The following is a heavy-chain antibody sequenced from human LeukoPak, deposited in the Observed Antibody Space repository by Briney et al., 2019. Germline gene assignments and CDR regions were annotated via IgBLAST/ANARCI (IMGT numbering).Heavy chain of an antibody. CDR3: AKDGYCSSTSCYTYYYYYYGMDV. CDR2: ISWNSGSI. Sequence: PGGSLRLSCAASGFTFYDYAMRWVRHAPGKGLEWVSGISWNSGSIVYADSVKGRFTISRDNAKNSLYLQMNSLRAEDTALYYCAKDGYCSSTSCYTYYYYYYGMDVWGQGTTVTVSS. D-gene: IGHD2-2*02. V-gene: IGHV3-9*01. CDR1: GFTFYDYA. J-gene: IGHJ6*02.